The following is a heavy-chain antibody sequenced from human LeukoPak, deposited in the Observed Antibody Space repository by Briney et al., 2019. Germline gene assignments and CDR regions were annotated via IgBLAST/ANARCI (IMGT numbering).Heavy chain of an antibody. CDR3: AREDYYDSSGYQNWFDP. Sequence: ASVKVSCKASGYTFTSYGISWVRQAPGQGLEWMGWISAYNGNTNYAQKLQGRVTMTTGTSTSTAYMELRSLRSDDTAVYYCAREDYYDSSGYQNWFDPWGQGTLVTVSS. CDR1: GYTFTSYG. D-gene: IGHD3-22*01. V-gene: IGHV1-18*01. J-gene: IGHJ5*02. CDR2: ISAYNGNT.